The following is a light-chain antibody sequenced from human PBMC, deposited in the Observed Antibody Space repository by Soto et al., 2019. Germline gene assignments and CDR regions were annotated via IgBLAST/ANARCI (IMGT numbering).Light chain of an antibody. CDR2: DAS. V-gene: IGKV3-11*01. CDR3: QQRKNRVT. Sequence: ELVLTHSPATLSLSPGERATLSCRASQTVGNYLAWYQQKPGQAPRLLIYDASSRATGVPARFSGSGSGTDFTLTISSLEPEDFAVYYYQQRKNRVTFGPGTKVDIK. CDR1: QTVGNY. J-gene: IGKJ3*01.